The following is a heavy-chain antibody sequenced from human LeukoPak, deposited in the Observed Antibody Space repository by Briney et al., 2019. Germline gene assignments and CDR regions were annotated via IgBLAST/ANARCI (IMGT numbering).Heavy chain of an antibody. CDR3: ARDKDIVVAVAATGFDP. J-gene: IGHJ5*02. CDR2: ISSSSSYI. D-gene: IGHD2-15*01. Sequence: GGSLRLSCAASGFTFSSYSMNWVRQAPGKGLEWVSSISSSSSYIYYADSVKGRFTISRDNAKNSLYLQMNSLRAEDTAVYYCARDKDIVVAVAATGFDPWGQGTLVTVSS. V-gene: IGHV3-21*01. CDR1: GFTFSSYS.